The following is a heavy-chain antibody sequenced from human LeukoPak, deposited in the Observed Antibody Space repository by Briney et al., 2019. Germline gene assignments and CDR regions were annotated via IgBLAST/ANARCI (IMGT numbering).Heavy chain of an antibody. D-gene: IGHD2-8*01. Sequence: GGSLRLSCAASGFTFSSNYINWVRQAPGKGLEWVSVIYSGGSTYYADSVKGRFTISRDNSKNTLYLQMNSLRAEDTAVYYCARVQGHPPNGLDIWGQGTMVTVSS. CDR3: ARVQGHPPNGLDI. J-gene: IGHJ3*02. V-gene: IGHV3-53*01. CDR2: IYSGGST. CDR1: GFTFSSNY.